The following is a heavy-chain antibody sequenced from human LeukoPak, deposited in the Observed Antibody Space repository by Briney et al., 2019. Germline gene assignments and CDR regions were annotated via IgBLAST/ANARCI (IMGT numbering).Heavy chain of an antibody. V-gene: IGHV4-38-2*02. Sequence: PSETLSLTCTVFGYSINTGYYWGWIRQPPGKGLEWIGTVYRSGSAYHNPSLKSRLTISIDTSKNQFSLKLSSVTAADTAVYYCARGDYYDSSGTTVGHTWGQGTLVTVSS. CDR3: ARGDYYDSSGTTVGHT. J-gene: IGHJ5*02. CDR2: VYRSGSA. D-gene: IGHD3-22*01. CDR1: GYSINTGYY.